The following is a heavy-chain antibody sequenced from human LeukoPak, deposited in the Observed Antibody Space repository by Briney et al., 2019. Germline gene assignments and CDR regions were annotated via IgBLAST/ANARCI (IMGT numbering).Heavy chain of an antibody. Sequence: GGSLRLSCAPSGFTFSSYGMNWVRQAPGKGLEWVSSISSSSSYIYYADSVKGRFTISRDNSKNTLYLQMNSLRAEDTAVYYCAKGGGMVRGVTSDYWGQGTLVTVSS. CDR3: AKGGGMVRGVTSDY. J-gene: IGHJ4*02. D-gene: IGHD3-10*01. CDR1: GFTFSSYG. V-gene: IGHV3-21*01. CDR2: ISSSSSYI.